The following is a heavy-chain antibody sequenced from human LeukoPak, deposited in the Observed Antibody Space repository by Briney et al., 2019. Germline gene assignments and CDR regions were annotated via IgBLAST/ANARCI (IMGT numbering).Heavy chain of an antibody. V-gene: IGHV3-66*04. D-gene: IGHD4-17*01. CDR1: GFIVSSNY. Sequence: GGSLTLSCAASGFIVSSNYMSWVRQAPGKGLEWVSVLYADGGTAYGDSVNGRFTVSRDNSKNTLYLQMNSLRAEDTAVYYCAKPTVTTRWGQGTLVTVSS. J-gene: IGHJ4*02. CDR2: LYADGGT. CDR3: AKPTVTTR.